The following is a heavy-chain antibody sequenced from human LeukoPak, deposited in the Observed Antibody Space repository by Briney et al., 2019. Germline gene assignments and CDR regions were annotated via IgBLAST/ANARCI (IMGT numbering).Heavy chain of an antibody. Sequence: GGSLRLSCAASGFTFYTYGMHWVRQAPGKGLEYVSGIGPDGGTTYYANSVKGRFTISRDNSKYMLYLQMGSLTADDMAVYYCARGAQLTDYWGQGTLVTVSA. CDR2: IGPDGGTT. CDR1: GFTFYTYG. V-gene: IGHV3-64*01. CDR3: ARGAQLTDY. D-gene: IGHD6-13*01. J-gene: IGHJ4*02.